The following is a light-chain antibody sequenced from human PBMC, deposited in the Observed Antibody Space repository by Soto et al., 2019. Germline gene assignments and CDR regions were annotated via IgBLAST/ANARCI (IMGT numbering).Light chain of an antibody. CDR2: GAA. CDR3: QQYYSSPPGFT. J-gene: IGKJ3*01. CDR1: QRVSSTY. Sequence: EVVLTQSPDTLSLFPGGRATLSCRASQRVSSTYFAWYRQKPGQPPRLLIYGAANRATGVPDRFSGSGSGTDFTLTISRLEPEDFAVYYCQQYYSSPPGFTFGPGTTVEVK. V-gene: IGKV3-20*01.